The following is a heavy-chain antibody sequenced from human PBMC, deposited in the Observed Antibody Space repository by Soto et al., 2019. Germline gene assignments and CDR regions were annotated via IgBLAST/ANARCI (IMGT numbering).Heavy chain of an antibody. Sequence: PGGSLRLSCAASGFTFSSYGMHWVRQAPGKGLEWVAVIWYDGSNKYYADSVKGRFTISRDNSKKTLYLQMNSLRVDDTAVYYCSWRGVTSTSWGRGSLVTVSS. J-gene: IGHJ5*02. CDR1: GFTFSSYG. V-gene: IGHV3-33*01. CDR3: SWRGVTSTS. D-gene: IGHD2-21*02. CDR2: IWYDGSNK.